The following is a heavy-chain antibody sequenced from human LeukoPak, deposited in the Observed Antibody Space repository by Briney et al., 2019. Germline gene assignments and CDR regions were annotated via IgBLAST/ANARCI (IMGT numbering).Heavy chain of an antibody. CDR2: IYYSGST. CDR3: ARERKNYYDSSGYVDY. J-gene: IGHJ4*02. V-gene: IGHV4-59*01. D-gene: IGHD3-22*01. Sequence: SETLSLTCTVSGGSISSDYWSWIRKPPGKGLEWIGYIYYSGSTNYNPSLKSRVTISVDTSKNQLSLKLSSVTAADTAVYYCARERKNYYDSSGYVDYWGQGTLVTVSS. CDR1: GGSISSDY.